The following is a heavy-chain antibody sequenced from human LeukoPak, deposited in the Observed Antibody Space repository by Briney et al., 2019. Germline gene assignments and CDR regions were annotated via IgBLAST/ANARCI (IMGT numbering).Heavy chain of an antibody. J-gene: IGHJ4*02. CDR2: ISGSGGST. Sequence: PGRSLRLSCAASGFTFSSYAMSWVRQAPGKGLEWVSAISGSGGSTYYADSVKGRFTISRDNSKNTLYLQMNSLRAEDTAVYYCAKNRVEYQLLWYWGQGTLVTVSS. V-gene: IGHV3-23*01. D-gene: IGHD2-2*01. CDR1: GFTFSSYA. CDR3: AKNRVEYQLLWY.